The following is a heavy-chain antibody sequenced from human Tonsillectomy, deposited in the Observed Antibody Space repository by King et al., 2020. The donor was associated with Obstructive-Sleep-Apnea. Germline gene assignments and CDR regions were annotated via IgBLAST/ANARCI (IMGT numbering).Heavy chain of an antibody. J-gene: IGHJ5*02. CDR3: ARGSGAAAVNWFDP. CDR2: INHSGST. CDR1: GGSFSDYY. D-gene: IGHD6-13*01. Sequence: VQLQQWGAGLLKPSETLSLTCAVYGGSFSDYYWSWIRQPPGKGLEWIGDINHSGSTNYNPSLKSRVTISADTSNNQFSLKLSSVTAADTAVYYCARGSGAAAVNWFDPWGQGALVTVSS. V-gene: IGHV4-34*01.